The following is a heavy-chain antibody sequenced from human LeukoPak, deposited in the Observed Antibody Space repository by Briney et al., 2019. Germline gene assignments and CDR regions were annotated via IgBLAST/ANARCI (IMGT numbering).Heavy chain of an antibody. CDR2: IYYSGST. Sequence: SETLSLTCTVSGRSISSYYWSWIRQPPGKGLEWMGYIYYSGSTNYNPSLKSRVTISVDTSKNQYALKLSSVTAADMAVYDCARLSIDLSWCDPWGQGTLVTVSS. D-gene: IGHD2-21*01. CDR1: GRSISSYY. J-gene: IGHJ5*02. CDR3: ARLSIDLSWCDP. V-gene: IGHV4-59*08.